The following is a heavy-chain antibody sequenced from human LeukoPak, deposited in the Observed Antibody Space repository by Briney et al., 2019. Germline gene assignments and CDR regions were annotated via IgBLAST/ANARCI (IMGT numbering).Heavy chain of an antibody. CDR2: INHSGST. J-gene: IGHJ4*02. Sequence: SETLSLTCAVYGGSFSGYYWSWIRQPPGKGLEWIGEINHSGSTNYNPSLKSRVTISVDTSKNQFSLKLSSVTAADTAVYYCARGQGYGDNVDYWGQGTLVTVSS. V-gene: IGHV4-34*01. CDR1: GGSFSGYY. D-gene: IGHD4-17*01. CDR3: ARGQGYGDNVDY.